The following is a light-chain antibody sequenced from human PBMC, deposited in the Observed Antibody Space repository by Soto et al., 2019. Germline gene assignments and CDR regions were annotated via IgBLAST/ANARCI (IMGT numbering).Light chain of an antibody. CDR3: SSYTSSSTLKGV. V-gene: IGLV2-14*01. CDR1: SSDVGGYNY. CDR2: DVS. J-gene: IGLJ1*01. Sequence: QSVLTQPASVSGSPGQSITISCTGTSSDVGGYNYVSWYQQHPGKAPKLMIYDVSNRPSGVSNRFSGSKSGNTASLTISGLQAEDEADYYCSSYTSSSTLKGVFGTGTQLTVL.